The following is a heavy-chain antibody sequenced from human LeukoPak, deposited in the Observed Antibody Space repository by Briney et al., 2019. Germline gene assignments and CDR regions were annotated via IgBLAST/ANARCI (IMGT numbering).Heavy chain of an antibody. D-gene: IGHD6-19*01. CDR3: ARHPIKQRLTGRAFDI. Sequence: SETLSLTCTVSGGSISSSSYYWGWIRQPPGKGLEWIGSIYYSGSTYYNPSLKSRVTISVDTSKNQFSLKLSSVTAADTAVYYCARHPIKQRLTGRAFDIWGQGTMVTVSS. CDR1: GGSISSSSYY. CDR2: IYYSGST. J-gene: IGHJ3*02. V-gene: IGHV4-39*01.